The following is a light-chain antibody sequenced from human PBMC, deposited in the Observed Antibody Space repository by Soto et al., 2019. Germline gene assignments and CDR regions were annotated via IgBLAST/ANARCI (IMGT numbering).Light chain of an antibody. V-gene: IGLV2-11*01. CDR3: CSYAGSYTWV. CDR2: DVS. CDR1: SSDVGGYNY. Sequence: QSAPTQPRSVSGSPGQSVTISCTGTSSDVGGYNYVSWYQQHPGKAPKLMIYDVSKRPSGVPDRFSGSKSGNTASLTISGLQAEDEADYYCCSYAGSYTWVFGGGTKLTVL. J-gene: IGLJ3*02.